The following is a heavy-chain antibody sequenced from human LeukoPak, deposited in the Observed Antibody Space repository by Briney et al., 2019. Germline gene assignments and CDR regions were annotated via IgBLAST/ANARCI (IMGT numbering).Heavy chain of an antibody. Sequence: PSETLSLTCTVSGGSISSYYWSWIRQPPGKGLEWIGRIYTSGSTNYNPSLKSRVTISVDTSKNQFSLKLSSVTAADTAVYYCARGAAYYDILTGYSMYYFDYWGQGTLVTVSS. D-gene: IGHD3-9*01. J-gene: IGHJ4*02. CDR2: IYTSGST. V-gene: IGHV4-4*08. CDR1: GGSISSYY. CDR3: ARGAAYYDILTGYSMYYFDY.